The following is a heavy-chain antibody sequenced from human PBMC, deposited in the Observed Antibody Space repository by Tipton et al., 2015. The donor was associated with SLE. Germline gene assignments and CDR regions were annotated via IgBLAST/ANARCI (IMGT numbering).Heavy chain of an antibody. V-gene: IGHV4-38-2*02. Sequence: TLSLTCTVSGYSISSGYYWGWIRQPPGKGLEWIGSIYHSGSTYYNPSLQSRVTISVDRSKNQFSLKLTSVTAADTAVYYCARGPPFMEWERNWFDPWGQGTQVTVSS. CDR2: IYHSGST. CDR1: GYSISSGYY. CDR3: ARGPPFMEWERNWFDP. D-gene: IGHD3-3*02. J-gene: IGHJ5*02.